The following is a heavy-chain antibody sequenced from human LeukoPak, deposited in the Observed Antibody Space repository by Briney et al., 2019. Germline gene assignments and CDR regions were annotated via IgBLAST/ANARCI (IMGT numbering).Heavy chain of an antibody. D-gene: IGHD1-26*01. CDR1: GFTFSSYG. J-gene: IGHJ6*03. CDR3: TRGGATSGSYYMDV. CDR2: INHSGST. Sequence: GSLRLSCAASGFTFSSYGMHWIRQPPGKGLEWIGEINHSGSTNYNPSLKSRVTISVDTSKNQFSLKLTSVTAADTAVYYCTRGGATSGSYYMDVWGKGTTVTISS. V-gene: IGHV4-34*01.